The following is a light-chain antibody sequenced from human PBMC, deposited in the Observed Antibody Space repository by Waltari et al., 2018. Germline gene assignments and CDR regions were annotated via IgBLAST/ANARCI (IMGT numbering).Light chain of an antibody. J-gene: IGKJ4*01. CDR2: KAS. Sequence: DIQMTQSPSTLSASVGDRVTIPCRASQSISNWLAWYQQKPGNHPKLHIHKASTLESGVPSRFSGSGSGTEFTLPLRSLQPDDFATYYCQQYNSYSLLTFGGGTKVEIK. CDR1: QSISNW. CDR3: QQYNSYSLLT. V-gene: IGKV1-5*03.